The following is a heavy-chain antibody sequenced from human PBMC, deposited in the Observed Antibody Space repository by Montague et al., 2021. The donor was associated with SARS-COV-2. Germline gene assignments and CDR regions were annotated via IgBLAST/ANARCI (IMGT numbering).Heavy chain of an antibody. D-gene: IGHD1-26*01. Sequence: SLRLSWAASGFAFRTYAMAWVRQAPGKGLEWVSSLSFSSANSYYVNSVRGRFTISRDNSRNTLYLQMNNVRAEDTAVYFCAKGIVESTKTYFDNWGQGTLVTVSS. CDR3: AKGIVESTKTYFDN. J-gene: IGHJ4*02. CDR2: LSFSSANS. CDR1: GFAFRTYA. V-gene: IGHV3-23*01.